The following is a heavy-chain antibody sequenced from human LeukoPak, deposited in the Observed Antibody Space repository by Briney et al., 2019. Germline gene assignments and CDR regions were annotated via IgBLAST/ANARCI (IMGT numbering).Heavy chain of an antibody. CDR2: IYSSGST. V-gene: IGHV4-61*01. CDR3: ARGRSTVTYDY. J-gene: IGHJ4*02. CDR1: GYSISSGYY. Sequence: SETLSLTCIVSGYSISSGYYWSWIRQPPGKGLEWIGYIYSSGSTNYNPSLKSRVTMSVDTSKNQFSLKVSSVTAADTAVYYCARGRSTVTYDYWGQGTLVTVSS. D-gene: IGHD4-17*01.